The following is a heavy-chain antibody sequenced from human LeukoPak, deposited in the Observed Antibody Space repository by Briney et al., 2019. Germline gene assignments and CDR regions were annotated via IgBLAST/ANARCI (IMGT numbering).Heavy chain of an antibody. CDR3: TRDGHYDILTGYFQD. CDR1: RFTFSNYW. CDR2: IKEDGSEK. D-gene: IGHD3-9*01. Sequence: GGSLRLSCAAFRFTFSNYWMSWVRQAPGKGLEWVATIKEDGSEKYYVDSVKGRFTISRDNAKNSLFLQMNSLRAEDTAVYYCTRDGHYDILTGYFQDWGQGTLVTVSS. J-gene: IGHJ1*01. V-gene: IGHV3-7*01.